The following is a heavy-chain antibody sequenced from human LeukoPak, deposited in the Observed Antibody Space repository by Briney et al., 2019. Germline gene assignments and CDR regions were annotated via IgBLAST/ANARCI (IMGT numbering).Heavy chain of an antibody. D-gene: IGHD5-12*01. Sequence: GGSLRLSCAASGFTFSSYEMNWVRQAPGKGLEWVSYISSSGSTTYYADSVKGRFTISRDNAKNSLYLQMNSLRAEDTAVYYCARDRPWIPFDYWGQGTLVTVSS. J-gene: IGHJ4*02. CDR2: ISSSGSTT. CDR3: ARDRPWIPFDY. CDR1: GFTFSSYE. V-gene: IGHV3-48*03.